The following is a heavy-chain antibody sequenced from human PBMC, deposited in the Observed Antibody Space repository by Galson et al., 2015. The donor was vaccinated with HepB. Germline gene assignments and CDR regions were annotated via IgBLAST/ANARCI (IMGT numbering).Heavy chain of an antibody. CDR1: GFTFNTYS. Sequence: SLRLSCAASGFTFNTYSMNWVRQAPGKGLEWVSYISSSSSGIYYADSVKGRFAVSRDNAKNSLHLQMNSLKNEDTAVYYCAREYSYAIDYWGQGTLVTVSS. CDR3: AREYSYAIDY. D-gene: IGHD5-18*01. V-gene: IGHV3-48*02. J-gene: IGHJ4*02. CDR2: ISSSSSGI.